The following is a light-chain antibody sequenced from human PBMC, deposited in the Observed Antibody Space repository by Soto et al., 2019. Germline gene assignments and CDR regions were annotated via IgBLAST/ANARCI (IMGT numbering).Light chain of an antibody. CDR2: QVS. J-gene: IGKJ1*01. V-gene: IGKV2-30*01. Sequence: DVVMTQSPLYLPVILGQPTSISCPSSQSLVFSDGNTYLSWFQQRPGQSQRRLIYQVSNRDSGVPDRFSGSGSDTDFTLNTSRVETEDVGVYYCMKGTHWPRTVGQGTKVDIK. CDR1: QSLVFSDGNTY. CDR3: MKGTHWPRT.